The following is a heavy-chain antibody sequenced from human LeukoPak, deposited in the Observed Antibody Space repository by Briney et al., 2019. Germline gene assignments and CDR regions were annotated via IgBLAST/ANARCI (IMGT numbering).Heavy chain of an antibody. Sequence: SVKVSCKASGGTFSSYAISWVRQAPGQGLEWMGGIIPIFGTANYAQKFQGRVTITTDESTSTAYMELSSLGSEDTAVYYCASRRGTTGTTDAFDIWGQGTMVTVSS. V-gene: IGHV1-69*05. CDR3: ASRRGTTGTTDAFDI. D-gene: IGHD1-1*01. CDR1: GGTFSSYA. CDR2: IIPIFGTA. J-gene: IGHJ3*02.